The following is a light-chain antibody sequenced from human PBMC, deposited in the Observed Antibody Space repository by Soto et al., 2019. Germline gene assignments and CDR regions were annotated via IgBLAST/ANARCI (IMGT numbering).Light chain of an antibody. Sequence: QSVLAQPASVSESPGQSITISCSGTSSDVGSYDHVAWYQQFPGKTPKLMIYEVSNRPSGVSSRFSGSKSGNTASLTISGLQAEDEADYYCISYTGSSTSYVFGSGTKFTVL. CDR3: ISYTGSSTSYV. V-gene: IGLV2-14*01. CDR2: EVS. CDR1: SSDVGSYDH. J-gene: IGLJ1*01.